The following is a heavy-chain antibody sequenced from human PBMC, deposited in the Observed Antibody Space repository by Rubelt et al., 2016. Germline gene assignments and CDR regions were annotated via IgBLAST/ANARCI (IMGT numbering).Heavy chain of an antibody. CDR2: IIPIFGTA. V-gene: IGHV1-69*06. CDR1: GGTFSSYA. J-gene: IGHJ3*02. D-gene: IGHD3-22*01. CDR3: ARDLVGVVITTHDAFDI. Sequence: QVQLVQSGAAVKKPGSSVKVSCKASGGTFSSYAISWVRQAPGQGLEWMGGIIPIFGTANYAQKFQGRVTITADKSTSTGYMELSSLRSEDTAVYYCARDLVGVVITTHDAFDIWGQGTMVTVSS.